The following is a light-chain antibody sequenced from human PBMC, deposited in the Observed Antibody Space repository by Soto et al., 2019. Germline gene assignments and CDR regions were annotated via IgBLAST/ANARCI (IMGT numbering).Light chain of an antibody. V-gene: IGLV2-14*01. CDR3: SSYSNNSPHSV. CDR2: EVS. Sequence: QSALTQPASVSGSPGQSITISCTGTSSDVGGYNYVSWYQEHPGKAPKLMIYEVSNRPSGVSNRFSGSKSGNTASLTISGLQAEDEADYYYSSYSNNSPHSVFGTGTKLTVL. CDR1: SSDVGGYNY. J-gene: IGLJ1*01.